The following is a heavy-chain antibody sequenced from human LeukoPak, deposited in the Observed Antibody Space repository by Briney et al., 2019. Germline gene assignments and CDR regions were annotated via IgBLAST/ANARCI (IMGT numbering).Heavy chain of an antibody. CDR1: GYTFTGYY. J-gene: IGHJ4*02. D-gene: IGHD3-10*01. Sequence: ASVKVSCKASGYTFTGYYMRWVRQAPGQGLEWMGWINPNSGGTNYAQKFQGRVTMTRDTSISTAYMELSRLRSDDTAVYYCARDHYGSGSYSFLVGYWGQGTLVTVSS. CDR2: INPNSGGT. V-gene: IGHV1-2*02. CDR3: ARDHYGSGSYSFLVGY.